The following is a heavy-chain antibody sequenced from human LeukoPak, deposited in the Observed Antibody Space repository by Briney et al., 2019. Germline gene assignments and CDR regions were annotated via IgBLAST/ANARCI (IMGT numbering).Heavy chain of an antibody. D-gene: IGHD2-15*01. CDR1: EFTFSNYW. Sequence: GGSLRLSRAASEFTFSNYWMSWVRQAPGKGLEWVANIRQDGNDKKYVDSVKGRFTISRDNAKNSLYLQMNNLRAEDTAVYYCARYCSGLCPGYHFDYWGQGTLVTVSS. CDR2: IRQDGNDK. J-gene: IGHJ4*02. V-gene: IGHV3-7*01. CDR3: ARYCSGLCPGYHFDY.